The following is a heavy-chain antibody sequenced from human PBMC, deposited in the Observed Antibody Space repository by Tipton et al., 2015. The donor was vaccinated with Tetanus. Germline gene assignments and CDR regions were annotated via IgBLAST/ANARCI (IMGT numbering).Heavy chain of an antibody. Sequence: SLRLSCAASGFTFSKHTMNWVRQAPGKGLEWVASISSTSSYIYYADSVKGRFTISRDNAKNSVYLQMSSLRGDDTAVYYCASGSALDYWGQGALVSVSS. J-gene: IGHJ4*02. CDR3: ASGSALDY. V-gene: IGHV3-21*01. D-gene: IGHD6-25*01. CDR2: ISSTSSYI. CDR1: GFTFSKHT.